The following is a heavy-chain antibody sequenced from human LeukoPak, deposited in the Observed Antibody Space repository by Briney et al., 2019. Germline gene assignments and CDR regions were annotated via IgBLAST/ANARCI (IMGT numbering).Heavy chain of an antibody. CDR2: INHSGST. V-gene: IGHV4-34*01. CDR1: GGSFSGYY. J-gene: IGHJ3*02. CDR3: AGAGNFDWDPRNAFDI. Sequence: SETLSLTCAVYGGSFSGYYWSWNRQPPGKGLEWIGEINHSGSTNYNPSLKSRVTISVDTSKNQISLKLSSVTAADTAVYYCAGAGNFDWDPRNAFDIWGQGTMVTVSS. D-gene: IGHD3-9*01.